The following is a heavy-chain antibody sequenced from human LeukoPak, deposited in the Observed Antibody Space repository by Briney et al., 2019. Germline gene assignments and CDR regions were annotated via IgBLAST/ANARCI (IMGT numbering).Heavy chain of an antibody. CDR1: GGSISSGDYY. Sequence: SETLSLTCTVSGGSISSGDYYWSWIRQPPGKGLEWIGYIHHSGSTYYYNPSLKSRVTMSVDTSKNQFSLKLSSVSAADTAVYYCVRDRSRPNPFFDSWGQGTLVPVSS. CDR3: VRDRSRPNPFFDS. V-gene: IGHV4-30-4*01. J-gene: IGHJ4*02. CDR2: IHHSGSTY. D-gene: IGHD6-13*01.